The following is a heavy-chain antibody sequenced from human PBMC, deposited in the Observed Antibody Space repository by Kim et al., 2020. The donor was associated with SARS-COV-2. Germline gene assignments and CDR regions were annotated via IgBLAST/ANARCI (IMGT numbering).Heavy chain of an antibody. CDR2: INWNGGAT. D-gene: IGHD3-10*01. CDR3: ARLPHFSGARSYLWGY. J-gene: IGHJ4*01. V-gene: IGHV3-20*04. Sequence: GGSLRLSCVASGFDFGNFGMSWVRQVPGKGLQWVSHINWNGGATSYADSVRGRFTISRDNAKNSLFLQMNSLRTEDTAFYYCARLPHFSGARSYLWGYWG. CDR1: GFDFGNFG.